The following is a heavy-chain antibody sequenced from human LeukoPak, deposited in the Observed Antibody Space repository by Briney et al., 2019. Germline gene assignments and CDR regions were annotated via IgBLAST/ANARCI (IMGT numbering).Heavy chain of an antibody. CDR3: ARGPHSYSSSWPDY. D-gene: IGHD6-13*01. CDR1: GFTVSSYA. CDR2: VSYDGSNK. J-gene: IGHJ4*02. V-gene: IGHV3-30-3*01. Sequence: GGSLRLSCAASGFTVSSYAMHWVRQAPGKGLEWVAVVSYDGSNKYYADSVKGRFTISRDNSKNTLYLQMNSLRAEDTAVYYCARGPHSYSSSWPDYWGQGTLVTVSS.